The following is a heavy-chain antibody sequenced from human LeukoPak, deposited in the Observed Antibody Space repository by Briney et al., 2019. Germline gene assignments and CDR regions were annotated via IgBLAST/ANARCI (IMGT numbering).Heavy chain of an antibody. V-gene: IGHV1-18*01. J-gene: IGHJ4*02. CDR2: ISTYNDNT. CDR1: GYTFTTYG. Sequence: ASVKPSSTTSGYTFTTYGMSWVRQAPGQRLEWMGWISTYNDNTNYAQRFRGRVPMTTDTSTSTVYMDLRSLRSDDTAIYYCARQVDTTKALPHHWGQGTLVTVSS. D-gene: IGHD5-18*01. CDR3: ARQVDTTKALPHH.